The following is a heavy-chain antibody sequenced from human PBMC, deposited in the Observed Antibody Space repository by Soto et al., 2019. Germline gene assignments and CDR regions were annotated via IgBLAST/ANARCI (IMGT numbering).Heavy chain of an antibody. CDR1: GFTFSAHY. CDR3: ARVSLVGPSGGRYFDY. Sequence: EVQLVESGGGLVQPGGSLRVSCAASGFTFSAHYMDWVRQAPGKGLEWVGRIKNKANSYTTEYAASVEGRFTISREDSQNSLYLQMNSLKTEDTAVYYCARVSLVGPSGGRYFDYWGQGSQVAVSS. V-gene: IGHV3-72*01. D-gene: IGHD1-26*01. J-gene: IGHJ4*02. CDR2: IKNKANSYTT.